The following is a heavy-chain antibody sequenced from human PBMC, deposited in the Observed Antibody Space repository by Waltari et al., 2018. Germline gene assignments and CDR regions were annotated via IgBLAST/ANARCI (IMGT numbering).Heavy chain of an antibody. J-gene: IGHJ6*02. V-gene: IGHV4-34*01. D-gene: IGHD2-2*01. Sequence: QVQLQQWGAGLLKPSETLSLTCAVYGGSFSGYYWSWIRQPPGKGLEWIGEINQSGRTNYNPSLRRRVTISVNATKSQFALKLSSVTAADTAGYYCAGQKEIVVVPAAMWYYYYGMDVWGQGTTVTVSS. CDR1: GGSFSGYY. CDR2: INQSGRT. CDR3: AGQKEIVVVPAAMWYYYYGMDV.